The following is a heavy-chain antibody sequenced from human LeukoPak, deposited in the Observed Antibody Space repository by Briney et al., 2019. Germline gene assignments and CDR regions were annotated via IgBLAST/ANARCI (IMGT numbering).Heavy chain of an antibody. CDR1: GFTFSTFW. D-gene: IGHD2-15*01. V-gene: IGHV3-7*03. Sequence: GGSLRLSCAASGFTFSTFWMNWVRQAPGKGLEWVANIKQDGSVKYYVDSVKGRFTISRDSAKNSLYLQMNSLRAEDTAVYYCAATGGSWADAFDIWGQGTMVTVSS. CDR3: AATGGSWADAFDI. J-gene: IGHJ3*02. CDR2: IKQDGSVK.